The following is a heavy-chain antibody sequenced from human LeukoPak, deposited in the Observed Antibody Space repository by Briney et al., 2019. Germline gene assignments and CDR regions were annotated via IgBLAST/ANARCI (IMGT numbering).Heavy chain of an antibody. Sequence: ASVNVSCKSSGYTFTSNHMHWVRPAPGQGLAWMGIINPSDDTTTYAQKFRGRVTMTRDTSTSTVYMDLSSLRSEDTAVYYCARDGGSYGDCPHWGQGTLVTVSS. D-gene: IGHD4-17*01. J-gene: IGHJ1*01. CDR2: INPSDDTT. CDR3: ARDGGSYGDCPH. CDR1: GYTFTSNH. V-gene: IGHV1-46*01.